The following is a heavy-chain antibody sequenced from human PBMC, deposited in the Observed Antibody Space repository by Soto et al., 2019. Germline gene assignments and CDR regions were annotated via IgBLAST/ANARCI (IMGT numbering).Heavy chain of an antibody. V-gene: IGHV3-48*02. CDR1: GFTFSSYS. CDR2: ISSSSSTI. CDR3: ARAGYFDWLLSNYFDY. Sequence: EVQLVESGGGLVQPGGSLRLSCAASGFTFSSYSMNWVRQAPGKGREWVSYISSSSSTIYYADSVKGRFTISRDNAKNSLYLQMNSLRDEDTAVYYCARAGYFDWLLSNYFDYWGQGTLVTVSS. J-gene: IGHJ4*02. D-gene: IGHD3-9*01.